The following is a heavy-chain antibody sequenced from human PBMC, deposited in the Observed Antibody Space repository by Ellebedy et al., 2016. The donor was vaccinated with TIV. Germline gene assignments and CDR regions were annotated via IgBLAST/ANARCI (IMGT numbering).Heavy chain of an antibody. CDR3: ARDRDFYYFDY. CDR2: ISSSSSYI. CDR1: GFTFSSYS. D-gene: IGHD2/OR15-2a*01. J-gene: IGHJ4*02. V-gene: IGHV3-21*01. Sequence: GESLKISCAASGFTFSSYSMNWVRQAPGKGLEWVSSISSSSSYIYYADSVKGRFTISRDNAKNSLYLQMNSLRAEDTAVYYCARDRDFYYFDYWGQGTLVTVSS.